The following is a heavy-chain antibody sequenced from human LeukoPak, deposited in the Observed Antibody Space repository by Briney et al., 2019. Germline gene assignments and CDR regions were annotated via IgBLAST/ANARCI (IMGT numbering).Heavy chain of an antibody. CDR3: ARGYCSSTSCYLGFDY. CDR2: IYPGDSET. V-gene: IGHV5-51*01. Sequence: GESLKISCKGSGYSFTSYWIGWVRQMPGKGLEWMGIIYPGDSETRYSPSFQGQVTISADKSISTAYLQWSSLKASDTAMYYCARGYCSSTSCYLGFDYWGQGTLVTVSS. D-gene: IGHD2-2*01. CDR1: GYSFTSYW. J-gene: IGHJ4*02.